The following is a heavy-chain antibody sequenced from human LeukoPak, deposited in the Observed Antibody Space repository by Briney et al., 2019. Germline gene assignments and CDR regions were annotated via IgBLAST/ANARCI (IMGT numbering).Heavy chain of an antibody. V-gene: IGHV4-39*01. D-gene: IGHD6-13*01. CDR2: IYYSGST. Sequence: SETLSLTCTVSGGSISSSSYYWGWIRHPPGKGLEWIGSIYYSGSTYYNPSLKSRVTISVDTSKNQFSLKLSSVTAADTAVYYCARMKLGSSWTTFLDYWGQGTLVTVSS. CDR1: GGSISSSSYY. CDR3: ARMKLGSSWTTFLDY. J-gene: IGHJ4*02.